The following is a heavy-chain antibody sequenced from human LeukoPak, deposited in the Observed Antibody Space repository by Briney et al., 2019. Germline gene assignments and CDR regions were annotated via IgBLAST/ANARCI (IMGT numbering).Heavy chain of an antibody. D-gene: IGHD6-19*01. CDR1: GYTFTSYY. Sequence: ASVKVSCKASGYTFTSYYMHWVRQAPGQGLEWMGWISGYNGITNYAQNLQGRVTVTTDTSTTTGYMELRSLRSDDTAVYYCARWSGGSDWRYHHAMDVWGQGTTVTVSS. CDR3: ARWSGGSDWRYHHAMDV. CDR2: ISGYNGIT. V-gene: IGHV1-18*04. J-gene: IGHJ6*02.